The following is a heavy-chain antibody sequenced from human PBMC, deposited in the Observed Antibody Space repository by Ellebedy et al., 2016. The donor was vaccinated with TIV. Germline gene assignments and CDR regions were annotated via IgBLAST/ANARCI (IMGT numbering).Heavy chain of an antibody. J-gene: IGHJ2*01. CDR2: IYHSRST. V-gene: IGHV4-4*02. CDR1: GGPISSSNR. CDR3: ATLYSYDTSSYLAWFFDL. Sequence: MPSETLSLTCALSGGPISSSNRWSWVRQPPGKGLEWIGEIYHSRSTNYNPSLKSRVTISVDKSKTKFSLKLSSVTAADTAVYYFATLYSYDTSSYLAWFFDLWGRGALVTVSS. D-gene: IGHD3-22*01.